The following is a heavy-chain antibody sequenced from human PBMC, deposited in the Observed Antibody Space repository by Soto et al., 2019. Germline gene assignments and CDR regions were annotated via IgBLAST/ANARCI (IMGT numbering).Heavy chain of an antibody. D-gene: IGHD1-1*01. Sequence: PGGSLRLSCAASGFSFSSSTMNWVRQAPGKGLEWVSYISSGSTTIYYAESVKGRFTISRDSGKNSLYLQMNSLRDEDTAVYYCARVRRNDASDYYGMDVWGQGTTVTVSS. V-gene: IGHV3-48*02. J-gene: IGHJ6*02. CDR3: ARVRRNDASDYYGMDV. CDR1: GFSFSSST. CDR2: ISSGSTTI.